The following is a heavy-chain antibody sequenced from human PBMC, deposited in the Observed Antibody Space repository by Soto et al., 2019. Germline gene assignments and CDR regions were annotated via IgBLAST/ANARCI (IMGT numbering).Heavy chain of an antibody. Sequence: GGSLRLSCAASGFTFSSYGMHWVRQAPGKGLEWVSAIGTAGDTYYPGSVKGRFTISRENAKNSLYLQMNSLRAEDTAVYYCARDLAYSSGWYDYYYGMDVWGQGTTVTVXS. CDR1: GFTFSSYG. V-gene: IGHV3-13*01. J-gene: IGHJ6*02. D-gene: IGHD6-19*01. CDR2: IGTAGDT. CDR3: ARDLAYSSGWYDYYYGMDV.